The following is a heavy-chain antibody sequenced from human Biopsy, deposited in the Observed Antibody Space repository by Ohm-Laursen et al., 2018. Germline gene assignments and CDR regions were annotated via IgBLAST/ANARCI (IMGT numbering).Heavy chain of an antibody. D-gene: IGHD6-13*01. Sequence: TQTLTLTCSFSGFSLSARGMCVSWIRQAPGKALEWLARVDWDDYKDYSASLQTKLSTSKDTSNDQVVLTVNNVDPADTATYYCARTPILIVSAGLVYRHRRHLQGMDVWGQGSRSPSP. CDR2: VDWDDYK. J-gene: IGHJ6*02. V-gene: IGHV2-70*11. CDR1: GFSLSARGMC. CDR3: ARTPILIVSAGLVYRHRRHLQGMDV.